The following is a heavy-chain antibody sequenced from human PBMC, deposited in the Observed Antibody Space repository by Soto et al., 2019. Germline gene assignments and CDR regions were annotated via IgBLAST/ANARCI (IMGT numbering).Heavy chain of an antibody. V-gene: IGHV4-34*02. CDR1: GGSLSDYS. Sequence: QVQLRQWGAGLLKPSETLSLRCAVYGGSLSDYSWSWIRQSPEKGLEWIGEINHGGSTKYNPSLKSRVTISVDTSKIQVSLILASATAADTAVYRCARGGGKSGYFFDYWGRGTLVTVSS. D-gene: IGHD5-12*01. CDR2: INHGGST. J-gene: IGHJ4*02. CDR3: ARGGGKSGYFFDY.